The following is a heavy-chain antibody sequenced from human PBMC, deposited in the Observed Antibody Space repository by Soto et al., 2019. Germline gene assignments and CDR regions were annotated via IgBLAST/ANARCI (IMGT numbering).Heavy chain of an antibody. CDR3: AGEGGLYYYGMDV. J-gene: IGHJ6*02. V-gene: IGHV3-11*01. Sequence: QVPLVESGGVLVKPGGSLRLSCAASGFTFSDYYMSWIRQAPGKGLEWVSYISSSGSTIYYADSVKGRFTISRDNAKNSRYLQMNSLRTEDTAVYYFAGEGGLYYYGMDVWGHGTTVTVSS. CDR1: GFTFSDYY. CDR2: ISSSGSTI.